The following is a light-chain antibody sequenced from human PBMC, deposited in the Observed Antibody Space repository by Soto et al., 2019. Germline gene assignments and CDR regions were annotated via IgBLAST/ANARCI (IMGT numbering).Light chain of an antibody. J-gene: IGKJ5*01. V-gene: IGKV1-9*01. CDR1: QGISSY. CDR2: AAS. Sequence: IQLTQSPSSLSASVGDRVTITCRASQGISSYLAWYQQKPGKAPKLLIYAASTLQSGVPSRFSGSGSGTDFTLTINGLQPEDFATYYCQQAASFPITFGQGTRLEIK. CDR3: QQAASFPIT.